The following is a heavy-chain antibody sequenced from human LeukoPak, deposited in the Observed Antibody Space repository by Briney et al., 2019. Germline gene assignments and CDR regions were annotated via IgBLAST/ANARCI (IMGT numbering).Heavy chain of an antibody. Sequence: SETLSLTCTVSGGSISSYYWSWIRQPPGKGLEWSGYIYYSGSTNYNPSRKSRVTISVDTSKNQFSLKLSSVTAADTAVYYCARVHCSSTSCPNYYYYYMDVWGKGTTVTISS. CDR1: GGSISSYY. J-gene: IGHJ6*03. CDR3: ARVHCSSTSCPNYYYYYMDV. D-gene: IGHD2-2*01. V-gene: IGHV4-59*01. CDR2: IYYSGST.